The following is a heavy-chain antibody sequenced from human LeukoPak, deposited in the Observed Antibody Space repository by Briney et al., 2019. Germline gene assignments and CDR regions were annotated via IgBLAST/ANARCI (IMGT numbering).Heavy chain of an antibody. Sequence: GGSLRLSCAASGFTFSSYWMSWVRQAPGKGLEGVANIKQDGSEKYYVDSVKGRFTISRDNAKNSLYLQMSSLRAEDTAVYYCAREGYSGYAIDYWGQGTLVTVSS. D-gene: IGHD5-12*01. CDR3: AREGYSGYAIDY. J-gene: IGHJ4*02. CDR2: IKQDGSEK. CDR1: GFTFSSYW. V-gene: IGHV3-7*01.